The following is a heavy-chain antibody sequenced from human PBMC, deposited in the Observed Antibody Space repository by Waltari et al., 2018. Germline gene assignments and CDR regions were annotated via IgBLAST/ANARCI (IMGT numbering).Heavy chain of an antibody. J-gene: IGHJ3*02. D-gene: IGHD3-10*01. CDR2: IYWNDGK. Sequence: QITLKESGPTLVKPTQTLTLTCTFSGFSLSTSGVGVGWIRQPPGKALEWLALIYWNDGKRYSPSLKSRLTITKDTSKNQVVLTMTNMDPVDTATYYCAHSMATMVQGGGDAFDIWGQGTMVTVSS. V-gene: IGHV2-5*01. CDR3: AHSMATMVQGGGDAFDI. CDR1: GFSLSTSGVG.